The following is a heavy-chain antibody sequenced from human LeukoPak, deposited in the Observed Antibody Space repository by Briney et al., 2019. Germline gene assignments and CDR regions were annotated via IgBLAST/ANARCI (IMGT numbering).Heavy chain of an antibody. CDR1: GGSISSGDYY. D-gene: IGHD3-9*01. CDR3: ARENFDWLFDY. V-gene: IGHV4-30-4*01. Sequence: SETLSLTCTVSGGSISSGDYYWSWIRQPPGKGLEWIGYIYYSGSTYYNPSLKSRVTISVDTSKNQFSLKLSSVTAADTAVYYCARENFDWLFDYWGQGTLVTVSS. J-gene: IGHJ4*02. CDR2: IYYSGST.